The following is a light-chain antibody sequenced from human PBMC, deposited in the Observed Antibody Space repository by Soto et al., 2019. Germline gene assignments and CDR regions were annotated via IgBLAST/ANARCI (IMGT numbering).Light chain of an antibody. V-gene: IGKV1-27*01. CDR2: AAS. CDR1: QGIRNF. Sequence: DIQMTQSPTSLSASVGDRVTITCRASQGIRNFVAWYQQKPGKAPKLLIYAASTLQSGVPSRFSGSGSGTDFTLNINSLQPEDVATYSCQKYCSVPVFGPGTKVEIK. J-gene: IGKJ3*01. CDR3: QKYCSVPV.